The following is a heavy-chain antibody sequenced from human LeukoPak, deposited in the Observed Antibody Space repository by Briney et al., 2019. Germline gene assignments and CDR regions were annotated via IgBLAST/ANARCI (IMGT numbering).Heavy chain of an antibody. Sequence: ASVKVSCKAPGYTFTSYGISWVRQAPGQGLEWMGWISAYNGNTNYAQKLQGRVTMTTDTSTSTAYMELRSLRSDDTAVYYCAGTLHYYYYGMDVWGQGTTVTVSS. J-gene: IGHJ6*02. V-gene: IGHV1-18*04. CDR1: GYTFTSYG. CDR3: AGTLHYYYYGMDV. CDR2: ISAYNGNT. D-gene: IGHD2-15*01.